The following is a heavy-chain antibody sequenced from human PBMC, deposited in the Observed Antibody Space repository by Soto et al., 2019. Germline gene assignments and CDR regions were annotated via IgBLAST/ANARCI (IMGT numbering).Heavy chain of an antibody. V-gene: IGHV4-4*02. D-gene: IGHD4-17*01. CDR1: GGSMSSSNW. Sequence: QVQLQESGPGLVKPSGTLSLTCTVSGGSMSSSNWWNWVRQPPGKGLEWIGETHHSGRTNHNPSLKSRVPISVDKSKSHFSLKLSSVTAADTAVYYCARSEATVLDYWGQGTLVTVSS. J-gene: IGHJ4*02. CDR2: THHSGRT. CDR3: ARSEATVLDY.